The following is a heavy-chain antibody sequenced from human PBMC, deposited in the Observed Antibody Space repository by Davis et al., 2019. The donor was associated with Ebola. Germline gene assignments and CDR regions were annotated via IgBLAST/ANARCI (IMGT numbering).Heavy chain of an antibody. CDR3: TRGIARRRSGSWFDP. D-gene: IGHD2-15*01. CDR2: MNPDSGNT. CDR1: GYTFTTYD. Sequence: ASVKVSCKASGYTFTTYDINWVRQATGQGLEWMGWMNPDSGNTGYAQKFQGRVTMTRDTSITTAYMELSSLSSDDTAVYYCTRGIARRRSGSWFDPRGPGTLVAVSS. V-gene: IGHV1-8*01. J-gene: IGHJ5*02.